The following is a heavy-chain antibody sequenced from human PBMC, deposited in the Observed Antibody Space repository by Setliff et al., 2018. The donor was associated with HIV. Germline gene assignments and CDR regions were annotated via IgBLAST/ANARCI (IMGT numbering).Heavy chain of an antibody. J-gene: IGHJ4*02. CDR3: ARVLPYDSTGFLLYYFDN. CDR2: ISSSGGT. D-gene: IGHD3-22*01. Sequence: SETLSLTCTVSGGSISSGEYYWSWIRQPPGKGLEWLGYISSSGGTDYNPSLSSRIIISIDTSKNQFSLRLSSVTAADTAVYFCARVLPYDSTGFLLYYFDNWGQGTLVTVSS. V-gene: IGHV4-30-4*08. CDR1: GGSISSGEYY.